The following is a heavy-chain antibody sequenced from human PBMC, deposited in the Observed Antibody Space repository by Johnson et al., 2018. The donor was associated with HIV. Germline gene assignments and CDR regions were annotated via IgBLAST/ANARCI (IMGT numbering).Heavy chain of an antibody. V-gene: IGHV3-66*01. D-gene: IGHD5-24*01. CDR3: ARACRDGYTCDAFDI. CDR2: IFSGGST. CDR1: GFTFSNAW. Sequence: EVQLVESGGGLVQPGGSLRLSCAASGFTFSNAWMSWVRQAPGKGLEWVSVIFSGGSTYYAGFVKGRFTISRDNSKNTLYLQMNSLRAEDTAVYYCARACRDGYTCDAFDIWGQGTMVTVSS. J-gene: IGHJ3*02.